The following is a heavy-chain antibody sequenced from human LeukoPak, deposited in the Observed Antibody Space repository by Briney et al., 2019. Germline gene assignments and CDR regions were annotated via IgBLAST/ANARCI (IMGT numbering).Heavy chain of an antibody. CDR1: GYTFTGYY. Sequence: ASVKVSCKASGYTFTGYYMHWLRQAPGQGLEWMGWINPNSGGTNYAQKFQGWVTMTRDTSISTAYMELSRLRSDDTAVYYCARGSVTIDPLDGMDVWGQGTTVTVSS. V-gene: IGHV1-2*04. CDR3: ARGSVTIDPLDGMDV. J-gene: IGHJ6*02. CDR2: INPNSGGT. D-gene: IGHD3-10*01.